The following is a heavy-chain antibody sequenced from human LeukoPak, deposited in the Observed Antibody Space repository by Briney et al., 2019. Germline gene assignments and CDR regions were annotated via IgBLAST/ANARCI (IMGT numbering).Heavy chain of an antibody. CDR1: GGTFSSYA. V-gene: IGHV1-69*06. J-gene: IGHJ1*01. CDR2: IIPIFGTA. D-gene: IGHD3-22*01. Sequence: SVKVSCKASGGTFSSYAISWVRQAPGQGLEWMGGIIPIFGTANYAQKFQGRVTITADKSTSAAYMELSSLRSEDTAVYYCASPNYYDSSGYDPLEHWGQGTLVTVSS. CDR3: ASPNYYDSSGYDPLEH.